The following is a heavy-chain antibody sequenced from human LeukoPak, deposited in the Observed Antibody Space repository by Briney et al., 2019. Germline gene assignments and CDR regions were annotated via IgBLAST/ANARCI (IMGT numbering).Heavy chain of an antibody. CDR2: ITSSGTYI. J-gene: IGHJ4*02. CDR3: ARPGGSGWAFDY. D-gene: IGHD6-19*01. Sequence: GGSLRLSCAASGFTFNNYNMNWVRQAPGKALEWVSSITSSGTYIFYADSVKGRFTISRDNAKNSLNLQMNSLRAEDTAVYYCARPGGSGWAFDYWGQGTLVTVSS. V-gene: IGHV3-21*01. CDR1: GFTFNNYN.